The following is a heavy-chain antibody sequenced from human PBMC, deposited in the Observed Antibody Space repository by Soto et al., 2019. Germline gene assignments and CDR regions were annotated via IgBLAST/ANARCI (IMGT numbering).Heavy chain of an antibody. V-gene: IGHV1-3*01. CDR2: INAANGNT. D-gene: IGHD3-10*01. CDR1: GYTST. CDR3: ASGGGYYCMGV. Sequence: GASVXVSCKVSGYTSTMHLVRQAHGQRPEWMGWINAANGNTQHSQKFQGKVTITRDTSASTAYMELSSLRSVASAVYYCASGGGYYCMGVWGKGTTVTVSS. J-gene: IGHJ6*03.